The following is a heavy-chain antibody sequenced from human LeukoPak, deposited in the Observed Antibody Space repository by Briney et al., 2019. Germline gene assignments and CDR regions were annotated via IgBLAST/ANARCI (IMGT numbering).Heavy chain of an antibody. Sequence: GGSLRLSCAASGFTFSDYYMNWIRQAPGKGLEWVSYISGSGRTIYHADSVKGRFTISRDNAKNSLYLQVNSLRAEDTAVYCARDGTAAWGRFDPWGQGTLVTVSS. V-gene: IGHV3-11*01. CDR1: GFTFSDYY. D-gene: IGHD3-16*01. CDR2: ISGSGRTI. CDR3: ARDGTAAWGRFDP. J-gene: IGHJ5*02.